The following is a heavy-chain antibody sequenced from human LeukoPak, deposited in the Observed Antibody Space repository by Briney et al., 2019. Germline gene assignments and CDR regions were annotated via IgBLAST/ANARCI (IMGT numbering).Heavy chain of an antibody. J-gene: IGHJ4*02. CDR3: AKDEKRNYFDF. Sequence: GGSLRLSCAASGFTFSSYAMSWVRQAPGGGVEWVSAISVSGGSTYYAGSVQGRFTISRDNSKNKLYLQMNSLRAEDTAVYYCAKDEKRNYFDFCGQGTLVTVSS. CDR2: ISVSGGST. CDR1: GFTFSSYA. V-gene: IGHV3-23*01.